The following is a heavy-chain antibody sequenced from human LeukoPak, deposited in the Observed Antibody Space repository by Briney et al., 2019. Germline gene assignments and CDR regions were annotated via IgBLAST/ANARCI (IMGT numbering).Heavy chain of an antibody. Sequence: PSETLSLTCAVYGGSFSGYYWSWIRQPPGKGLEWIGEINHSGSTNYNPSLKSRVTISVDTSKNQFSLKLSSVTAADTAVYYCARGYGVTDFDYWGQGTLVTVSS. CDR3: ARGYGVTDFDY. V-gene: IGHV4-34*01. CDR2: INHSGST. J-gene: IGHJ4*02. CDR1: GGSFSGYY. D-gene: IGHD1-14*01.